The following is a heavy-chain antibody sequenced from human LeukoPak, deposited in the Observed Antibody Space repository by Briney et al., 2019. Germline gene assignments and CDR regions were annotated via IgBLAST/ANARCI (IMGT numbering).Heavy chain of an antibody. CDR3: ARVDPDSSSTLEVFDY. Sequence: SETLSLTCTVSGGSISSYYWSWIRHPPGKGLEWIGYIYYSGSTNYNPSLKSRVTISVDTSKNQFSLKLSSVTAADTAVYYCARVDPDSSSTLEVFDYWGQGTLVTVSS. D-gene: IGHD6-6*01. J-gene: IGHJ4*02. CDR2: IYYSGST. V-gene: IGHV4-59*01. CDR1: GGSISSYY.